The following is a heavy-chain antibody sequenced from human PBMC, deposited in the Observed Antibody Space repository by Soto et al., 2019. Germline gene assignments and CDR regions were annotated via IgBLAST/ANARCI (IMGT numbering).Heavy chain of an antibody. CDR1: GFTFSSYS. CDR2: ISSSSSYI. CDR3: ARESEYDILTGYPDY. V-gene: IGHV3-21*01. D-gene: IGHD3-9*01. J-gene: IGHJ4*02. Sequence: GGSLRLSCAASGFTFSSYSMNWVRQAPGKGLEWVSSISSSSSYIYYADSVKGRFTISRDNAKNSLYLQMNSLRAEDTAVYYCARESEYDILTGYPDYSGQATLVTVSS.